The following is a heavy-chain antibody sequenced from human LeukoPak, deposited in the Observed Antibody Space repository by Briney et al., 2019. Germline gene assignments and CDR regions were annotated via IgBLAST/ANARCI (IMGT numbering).Heavy chain of an antibody. CDR3: ARDRRKYSSSWYSWYFDL. Sequence: EASETLSLTCTVSGGSISSGSYYWSWIRQPAGKGLEWIGRIYTSGSTNYNPSLKSRVTISVDTSKNQFSLKLSSVTAADTAVYYCARDRRKYSSSWYSWYFDLWGRGTLVTVSS. CDR1: GGSISSGSYY. CDR2: IYTSGST. D-gene: IGHD6-13*01. V-gene: IGHV4-61*02. J-gene: IGHJ2*01.